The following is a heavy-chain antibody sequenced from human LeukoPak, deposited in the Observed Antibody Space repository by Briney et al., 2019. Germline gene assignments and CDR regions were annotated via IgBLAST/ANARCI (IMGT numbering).Heavy chain of an antibody. CDR3: ARGRWLQKFFDY. J-gene: IGHJ4*02. V-gene: IGHV4-34*01. CDR2: INHGGNT. Sequence: SETLSLTCAVYGGSFSTYDWGWIRQPPGKGLEWIGEINHGGNTNYNPSLKSRDTISVDTSKTQFSLKLNAMTAADTAVYYCARGRWLQKFFDYWGQGTLVTVSS. D-gene: IGHD5-24*01. CDR1: GGSFSTYD.